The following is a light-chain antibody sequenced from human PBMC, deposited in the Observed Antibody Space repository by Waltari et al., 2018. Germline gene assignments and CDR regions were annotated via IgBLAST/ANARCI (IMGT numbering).Light chain of an antibody. Sequence: IVLTQSPANLSLSPGERAALPCRASQSISRYLAWYQQNPGQAPRLLIYDASNRATGIPDRCSGRGSGTDFTCFITTLVPEDVAVYYCQQRDNWPRTFGQGTRVEV. J-gene: IGKJ1*01. CDR1: QSISRY. CDR2: DAS. V-gene: IGKV3-11*01. CDR3: QQRDNWPRT.